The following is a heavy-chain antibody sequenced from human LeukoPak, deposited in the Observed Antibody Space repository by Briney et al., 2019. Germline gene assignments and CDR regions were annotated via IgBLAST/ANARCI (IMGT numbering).Heavy chain of an antibody. CDR3: ARKGXVXGHXPNYYYYYYMDV. CDR2: ISSSGSTI. Sequence: GGSLRLSCAASGFTFSDYYMSWIRQAPGKGLEWVSYISSSGSTIYYADSVKGRFTISRDNAKNSLYLQMNSLRAEDTAVYYCARKGXVXGHXPNYYYYYYMDVWGKGTTVTVSS. J-gene: IGHJ6*03. V-gene: IGHV3-11*01. CDR1: GFTFSDYY.